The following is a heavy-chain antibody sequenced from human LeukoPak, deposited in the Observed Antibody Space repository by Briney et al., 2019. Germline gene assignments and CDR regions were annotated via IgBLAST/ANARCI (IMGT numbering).Heavy chain of an antibody. CDR3: ARRTYDSGWVIEY. J-gene: IGHJ4*01. Sequence: SETLSLTCAVYSGSFSGYYWSWIRQPPGKRLEWIGEINHRGKTNYNPSFMTRVTISVDTSRNQFSLKLSSVTAADTAVYYCARRTYDSGWVIEYWGQGNLVTVSS. CDR1: SGSFSGYY. D-gene: IGHD3-22*01. V-gene: IGHV4-34*01. CDR2: INHRGKT.